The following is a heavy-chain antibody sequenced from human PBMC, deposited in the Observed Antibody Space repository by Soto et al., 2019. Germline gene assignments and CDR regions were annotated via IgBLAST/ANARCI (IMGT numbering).Heavy chain of an antibody. CDR1: GGSISSGDYY. Sequence: SETLSLTCTVSGGSISSGDYYWSWIRQPPGKGLEWIGYIYYSGSTYYNPSLKSRVTISVDTSKNQFSLKLSSVTAADTAVYYCARDRIVVVVAKQYYYYYYGMDVWGQGTTVTVSS. CDR3: ARDRIVVVVAKQYYYYYYGMDV. J-gene: IGHJ6*02. V-gene: IGHV4-30-4*01. D-gene: IGHD2-15*01. CDR2: IYYSGST.